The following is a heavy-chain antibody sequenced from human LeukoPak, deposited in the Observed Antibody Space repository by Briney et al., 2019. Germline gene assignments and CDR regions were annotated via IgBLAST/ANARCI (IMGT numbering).Heavy chain of an antibody. J-gene: IGHJ5*01. CDR3: GRGGQQLVWFDS. D-gene: IGHD6-13*01. CDR2: IYPYTGNT. V-gene: IGHV1-18*01. Sequence: ASVKVSCKASVYTLINYGISWVRQAPGQGLAWVGWIYPYTGNTNYAQMVQGRVTMTTDTSTGTAYMELTSLTSGDTAVYYWGRGGQQLVWFDSWGQGTLVTVSS. CDR1: VYTLINYG.